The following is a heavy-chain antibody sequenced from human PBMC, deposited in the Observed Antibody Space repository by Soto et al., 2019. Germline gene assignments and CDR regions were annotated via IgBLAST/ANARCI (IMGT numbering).Heavy chain of an antibody. J-gene: IGHJ4*02. D-gene: IGHD3-10*01. V-gene: IGHV3-23*01. Sequence: PGGSLRLSCAASGFTFSSYAMSWVRQAPGKGLEWVSAISGSGGSTYYADSVKGRFTISRDNSKNTLYLQMNSLKTEDTAVYYCTTDLYGSGSYYNGVTFDYWGQGTLVTVSS. CDR2: ISGSGGST. CDR3: TTDLYGSGSYYNGVTFDY. CDR1: GFTFSSYA.